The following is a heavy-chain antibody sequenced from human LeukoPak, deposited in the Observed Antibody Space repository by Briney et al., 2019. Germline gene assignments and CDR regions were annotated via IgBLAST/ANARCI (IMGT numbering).Heavy chain of an antibody. D-gene: IGHD6-13*01. CDR1: GDSVSRHGAS. V-gene: IGHV6-1*01. J-gene: IGHJ3*01. CDR3: ARVGIAAARAFDL. Sequence: SQTLSLTWVISGDSVSRHGASWAWIRQSPSRGLEWLGRTSYRSKWSNDYAPSLKSRLNFNSDTSRNQISLQLYSVTPEDTAVYYCARVGIAAARAFDLWGQGTMVIVSS. CDR2: TSYRSKWSN.